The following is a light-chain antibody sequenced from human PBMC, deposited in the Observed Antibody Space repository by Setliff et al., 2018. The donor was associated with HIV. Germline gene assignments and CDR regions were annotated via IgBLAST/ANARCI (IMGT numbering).Light chain of an antibody. CDR3: CSNTGSNSYV. V-gene: IGLV2-23*01. J-gene: IGLJ1*01. Sequence: QSVLTQPASVSGSPGHSITISCTGTSSDVGRHNLVSWYQQHPGKAPKLMIYQASKRPSGVSNRFSGSKSGNTASLTISGLQAEDEADYYCCSNTGSNSYVFGTGTKVTVL. CDR2: QAS. CDR1: SSDVGRHNL.